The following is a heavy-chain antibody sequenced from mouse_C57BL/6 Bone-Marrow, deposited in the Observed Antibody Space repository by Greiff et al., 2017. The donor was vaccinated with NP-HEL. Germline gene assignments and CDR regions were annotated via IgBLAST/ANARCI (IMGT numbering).Heavy chain of an antibody. CDR1: GYTFTSYW. J-gene: IGHJ1*03. CDR2: IDPSDSYT. V-gene: IGHV1-50*01. CDR3: ARFGYYGYFDV. D-gene: IGHD2-2*01. Sequence: VQLQQSGPELVKPGASVKLSCKASGYTFTSYWMQWVKQRPGQGLEWIGEIDPSDSYTNYNQKFKGKATLTVDTSSSTAYMQLSSLTSEDSAVYYCARFGYYGYFDVWGTGTTVTVSS.